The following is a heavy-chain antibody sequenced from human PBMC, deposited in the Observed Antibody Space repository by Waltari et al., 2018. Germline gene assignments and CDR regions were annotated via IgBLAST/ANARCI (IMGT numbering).Heavy chain of an antibody. CDR3: AGGWFYFDY. J-gene: IGHJ4*02. CDR2: IHWDDEK. Sequence: QITLKESGPTLVKPTQTLTLTCTFSGFSLTSTGVAVSWIRQPPGKDLEWLALIHWDDEKWYSPSLRSRLTITKDTSRNQVVLTLTNMDPVDTATYYCAGGWFYFDYWGQGTLVTVSS. V-gene: IGHV2-5*02. CDR1: GFSLTSTGVA. D-gene: IGHD6-19*01.